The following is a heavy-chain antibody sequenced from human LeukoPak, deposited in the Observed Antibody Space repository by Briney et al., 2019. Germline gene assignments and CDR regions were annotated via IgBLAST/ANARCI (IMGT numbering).Heavy chain of an antibody. V-gene: IGHV1-69*13. D-gene: IGHD2-2*01. CDR1: GGTFSSYA. Sequence: VASVKVSCKASGGTFSSYAISWVRQAPGQGLEWMGGIIPIFGTANYAQKFQGRVTITADESTSTAYMELSSLRSEDTAVYYCASSYCSSTSCYVGNAFDIWGQGTMVTVSS. CDR2: IIPIFGTA. CDR3: ASSYCSSTSCYVGNAFDI. J-gene: IGHJ3*02.